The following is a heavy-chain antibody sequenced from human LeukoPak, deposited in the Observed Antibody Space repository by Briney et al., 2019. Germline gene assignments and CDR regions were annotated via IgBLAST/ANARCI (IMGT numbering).Heavy chain of an antibody. CDR3: ASGRGSGGSHTSYFDY. Sequence: PRGSLRLSCAASGFTFRNYGMHWVRQPPGKGLEWVAIIFYDGSNKYYADSVRGRFTISRDNSKSTLYLQMNSLRVEDTAVYYCASGRGSGGSHTSYFDYWGQGTPVTVSS. D-gene: IGHD2-15*01. CDR2: IFYDGSNK. V-gene: IGHV3-33*01. J-gene: IGHJ4*02. CDR1: GFTFRNYG.